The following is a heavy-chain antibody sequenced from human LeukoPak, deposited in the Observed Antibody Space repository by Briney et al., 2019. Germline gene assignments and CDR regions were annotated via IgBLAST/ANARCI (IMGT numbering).Heavy chain of an antibody. V-gene: IGHV3-7*01. CDR1: GFTFSSYW. CDR3: ARNRSYYDFWSGYWLYYYYYYMDV. J-gene: IGHJ6*03. CDR2: IKQDGSEK. D-gene: IGHD3-3*01. Sequence: GGSLRLSCAASGFTFSSYWMSWVRQAPGKGLEWVANIKQDGSEKYYVDSVKGRFTISRDNAKNSLYLQMNSLRAEDTAVYYCARNRSYYDFWSGYWLYYYYYYMDVWGKGTTVTVSS.